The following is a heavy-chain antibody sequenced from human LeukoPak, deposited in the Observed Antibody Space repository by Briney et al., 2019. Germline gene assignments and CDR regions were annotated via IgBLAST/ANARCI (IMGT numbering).Heavy chain of an antibody. Sequence: GGSLRLSCAASGFTFSSNWMHWVRQAPGKGLVWVSRINEDGSTTNYADSVKGRSTIFRDNAKNTLYLQMNSLRAEDTALYHCARGGISSSSIPYFDYWGQGTLVTVSS. CDR3: ARGGISSSSIPYFDY. D-gene: IGHD6-6*01. CDR1: GFTFSSNW. V-gene: IGHV3-74*01. J-gene: IGHJ4*02. CDR2: INEDGSTT.